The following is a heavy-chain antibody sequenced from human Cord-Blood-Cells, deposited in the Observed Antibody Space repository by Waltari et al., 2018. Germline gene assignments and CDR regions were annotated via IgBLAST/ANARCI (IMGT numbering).Heavy chain of an antibody. J-gene: IGHJ4*02. Sequence: QVQLVESGGGVVQPGRSLRLSCAASGFTFSSYAMHWVRQAPGKGLEWVAVISYDGSNKYYADSVKGRFTISRDNSKNTLYLQMNSLRAEDTAVYYCARDKWRFGELLFDYWGQGTLVTVSS. V-gene: IGHV3-30-3*01. D-gene: IGHD3-10*01. CDR1: GFTFSSYA. CDR3: ARDKWRFGELLFDY. CDR2: ISYDGSNK.